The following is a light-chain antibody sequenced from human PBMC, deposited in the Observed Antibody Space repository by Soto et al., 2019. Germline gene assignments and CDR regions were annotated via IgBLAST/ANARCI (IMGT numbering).Light chain of an antibody. CDR3: QSYDSSLSGYV. Sequence: QYVLTQPPSVSGAPGQRVTISCTGSSSNIGAGYDVHWYQQLPGTAPKLLIYGDSNRPSGVPDRFSGSNSGTSASLAITGLQAEDEADYYCQSYDSSLSGYVFGTGTNSPS. CDR1: SSNIGAGYD. CDR2: GDS. V-gene: IGLV1-40*01. J-gene: IGLJ1*01.